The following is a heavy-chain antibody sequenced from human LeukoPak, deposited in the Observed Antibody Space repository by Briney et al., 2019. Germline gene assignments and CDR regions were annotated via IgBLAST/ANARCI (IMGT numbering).Heavy chain of an antibody. D-gene: IGHD2-2*01. V-gene: IGHV3-30*04. J-gene: IGHJ4*02. CDR2: ISYDGSNK. CDR1: GFTFSSYA. CDR3: ARLFRVVVPAANTHFDY. Sequence: GGSLRLSCAASGFTFSSYAMHWVRQAAGKGLEWVAVISYDGSNKYYADSVKGRFTISRDNFKNTLYLQMNSLRAEDTAVYYCARLFRVVVPAANTHFDYWGQGTLVTVSS.